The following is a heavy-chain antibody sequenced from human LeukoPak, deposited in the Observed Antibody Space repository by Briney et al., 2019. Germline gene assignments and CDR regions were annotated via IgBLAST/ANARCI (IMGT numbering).Heavy chain of an antibody. Sequence: PGGSLRLSCAASGLSISDYYMSWIRQAPGGGLQWIAYISSVTSAIHYANSMKGRFTMSRDNAQNSVDLQMNSLRTEDTAMYFCVPTPAIRRLNFWGQGTLVTVSS. CDR1: GLSISDYY. J-gene: IGHJ4*02. V-gene: IGHV3-11*01. CDR2: ISSVTSAI. CDR3: VPTPAIRRLNF. D-gene: IGHD2-2*02.